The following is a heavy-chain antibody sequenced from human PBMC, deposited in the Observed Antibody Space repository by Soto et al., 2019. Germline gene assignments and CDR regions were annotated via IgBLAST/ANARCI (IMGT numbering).Heavy chain of an antibody. CDR2: ISAGGAGT. CDR1: GFTFSIYA. J-gene: IGHJ4*02. CDR3: XXXXXXXXXXXXAPXDY. Sequence: EVQLLESGGGLVQPGGSLRLSCAASGFTFSIYAMTWVRQXPXKGLXXXXAISAGGAGTYYXDSVKGRFTISRDNSKXTXXXXXXXXXXXXXXXXXXXXXXXXXXXXXXAPXDYWGQGTLVTVSS. V-gene: IGHV3-23*01.